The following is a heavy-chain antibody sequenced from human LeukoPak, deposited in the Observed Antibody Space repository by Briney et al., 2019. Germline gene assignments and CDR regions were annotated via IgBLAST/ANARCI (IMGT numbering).Heavy chain of an antibody. CDR3: ERDPHIVVVPAAPAGFDP. CDR1: GDSVSSNSAA. Sequence: SQTLSLTCAISGDSVSSNSAAWNWIRQSPSRGLEWLGRTYYRSKWYNDYAVSVKSRITINPDTSKNQFSLQLNPVTPEDTAVYYCERDPHIVVVPAAPAGFDPWGQGTLVTVSS. J-gene: IGHJ5*02. D-gene: IGHD2-2*01. CDR2: TYYRSKWYN. V-gene: IGHV6-1*01.